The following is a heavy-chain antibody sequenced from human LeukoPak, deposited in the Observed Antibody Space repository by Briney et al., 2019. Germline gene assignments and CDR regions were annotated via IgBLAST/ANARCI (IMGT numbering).Heavy chain of an antibody. CDR1: GYTLTGYD. CDR2: ISPSSGGT. Sequence: ASVTVSCKASGYTLTGYDINWVRQAPGEGLEWMGRISPSSGGTNYAQSFQGRVTMTRDMSINTAYLELSTLRSDDTAVYYCARDPTVRGYKHFDYWGQGTLVTVSS. V-gene: IGHV1-2*06. J-gene: IGHJ4*02. D-gene: IGHD5-24*01. CDR3: ARDPTVRGYKHFDY.